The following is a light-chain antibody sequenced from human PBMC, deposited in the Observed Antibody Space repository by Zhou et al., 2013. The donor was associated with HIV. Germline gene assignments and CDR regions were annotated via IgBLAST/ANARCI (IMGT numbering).Light chain of an antibody. V-gene: IGKV1-33*01. J-gene: IGKJ4*01. CDR2: AAS. Sequence: DIQMTQSPSSLSASVGDRVTITCRASQSISNYLNWYQQKVGKAPKLLIYAASYLQSGVPSRFSGSGSGTDFTFTISSLQPEDIATYYCQQYDNLLLTFGGGTKVEIK. CDR1: QSISNY. CDR3: QQYDNLLLT.